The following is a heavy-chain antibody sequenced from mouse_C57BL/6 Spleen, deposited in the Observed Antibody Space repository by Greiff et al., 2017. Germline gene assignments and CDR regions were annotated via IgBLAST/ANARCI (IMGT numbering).Heavy chain of an antibody. J-gene: IGHJ4*01. V-gene: IGHV1-82*01. CDR2: IYPGDGDT. Sequence: QVQLQQSGPELVKPGASVKISCKASGYAFSSSWMNWVKQRPGKGLEWIGRIYPGDGDTNYNGKFKGKATLTADKSSSTAYMQLSSLTSEDSAVYCCARGRGITTVERAMDYWGQGTSVTVSS. CDR1: GYAFSSSW. CDR3: ARGRGITTVERAMDY. D-gene: IGHD1-1*01.